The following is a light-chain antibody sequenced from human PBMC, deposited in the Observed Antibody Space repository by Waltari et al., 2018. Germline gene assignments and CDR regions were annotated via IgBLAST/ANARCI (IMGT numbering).Light chain of an antibody. Sequence: CRTSQSVSTISLAWYQQNAGQAPRLLIYSASNRAPGIPDRFSGSGSGTDFALTISSLEPEDSAMYYCQQYDGAVVTFGGGTKVEIK. CDR3: QQYDGAVVT. J-gene: IGKJ4*01. CDR1: QSVSTIS. CDR2: SAS. V-gene: IGKV3-20*01.